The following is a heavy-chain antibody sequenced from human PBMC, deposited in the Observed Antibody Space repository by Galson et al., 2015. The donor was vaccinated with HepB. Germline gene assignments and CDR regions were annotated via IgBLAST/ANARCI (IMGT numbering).Heavy chain of an antibody. CDR3: ARGVDTAMTDDAFDI. CDR1: GGSISSGGYS. J-gene: IGHJ3*02. D-gene: IGHD5-18*01. Sequence: TLSLTCIVSGGSISSGGYSWSWIRQPPGKGLEWIGYIYHSGSTYYNPSLKSRVTISVDRSKNQFSLKLSSVTAADTAVYYCARGVDTAMTDDAFDIWGQGTMVTVSS. V-gene: IGHV4-30-2*01. CDR2: IYHSGST.